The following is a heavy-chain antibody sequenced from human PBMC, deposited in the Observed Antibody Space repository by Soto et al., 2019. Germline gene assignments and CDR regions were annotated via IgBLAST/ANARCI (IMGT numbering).Heavy chain of an antibody. D-gene: IGHD3-10*01. CDR3: ARGVLLWYGDLSRRGDLYYYMDA. V-gene: IGHV4-34*01. J-gene: IGHJ6*03. CDR2: INHSGST. CDR1: GGSFSGYY. Sequence: QVQLQQWGAGLLKPSETLSLTCAVYGGSFSGYYWCWIRQPPGKGLEWIGEINHSGSTNYNPSLQSRATFSVVSTKNEFSLKLSSVTAADTAVYYCARGVLLWYGDLSRRGDLYYYMDAWGKGITVTVPS.